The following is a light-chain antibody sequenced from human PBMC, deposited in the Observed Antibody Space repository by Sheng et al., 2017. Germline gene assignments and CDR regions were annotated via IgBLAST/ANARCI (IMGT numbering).Light chain of an antibody. CDR2: DNS. Sequence: QSVLTQPPSVSGAPGQRVAISCNGTTSNIGAGYDVHWYQRLPGTAPKLLIFDNSDRPSGVPDRFSGSKSGTSASLAISGLQSEDEADYYCAAWDDSLNGVVFGGGTKLTVL. V-gene: IGLV1-40*01. CDR3: AAWDDSLNGVV. CDR1: TSNIGAGYD. J-gene: IGLJ2*01.